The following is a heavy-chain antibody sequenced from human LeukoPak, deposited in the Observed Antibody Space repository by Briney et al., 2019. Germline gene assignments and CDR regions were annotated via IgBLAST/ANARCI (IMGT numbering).Heavy chain of an antibody. J-gene: IGHJ4*02. D-gene: IGHD3-3*01. CDR2: INPSRNT. CDR3: VRRYDFWSGYPPPLDY. CDR1: GGSFSGYY. Sequence: SETLSLTCAVFGGSFSGYYWNWIRQPPGKGLEWIGQINPSRNTNYNPSLKSRVTISVDTSKKQFSLKLSSVTAADTAVYYCVRRYDFWSGYPPPLDYWGQGTLVTVSS. V-gene: IGHV4-34*01.